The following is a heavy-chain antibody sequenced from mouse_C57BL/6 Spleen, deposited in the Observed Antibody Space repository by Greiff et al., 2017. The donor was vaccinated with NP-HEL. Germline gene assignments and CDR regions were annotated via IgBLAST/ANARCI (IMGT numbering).Heavy chain of an antibody. D-gene: IGHD2-4*01. J-gene: IGHJ3*01. V-gene: IGHV1-55*01. CDR2: IYPGSGST. CDR3: ARSGARPPIYYDPAWFAY. Sequence: QVQLQQPGAELVKPGASVKMSCKASGYTFTSYWITWVKQRPGQGLEWIGDIYPGSGSTNYNEKFKSKATLTVDTSSSTAYMQLSSLTSEDSAVYYCARSGARPPIYYDPAWFAYWGQGTLVTVSA. CDR1: GYTFTSYW.